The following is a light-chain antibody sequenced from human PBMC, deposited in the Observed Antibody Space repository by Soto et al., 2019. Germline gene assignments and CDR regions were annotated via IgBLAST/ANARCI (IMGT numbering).Light chain of an antibody. CDR1: SSNIGAGYN. V-gene: IGLV1-40*01. Sequence: QSVPTQPPSVSGAPGQRVTISCTGSSSNIGAGYNVHWYQQLPGTAPKLLIHGNNNRPSGVPDRFSGSKSGTSASLVITGLQAEDEADYYCQSFDSSLSASVFGGGTKLTVL. J-gene: IGLJ2*01. CDR3: QSFDSSLSASV. CDR2: GNN.